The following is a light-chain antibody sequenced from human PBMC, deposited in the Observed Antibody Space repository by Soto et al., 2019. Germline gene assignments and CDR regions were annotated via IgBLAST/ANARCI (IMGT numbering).Light chain of an antibody. CDR2: NAF. J-gene: IGKJ1*01. Sequence: DIQVTQSPSTLSASVGDRVTITCRASQDIGDDLEWYQQKPGKAPTRLIYNAFISDTGVPSRFSGSGSGTEFTLTIASLEPEDSTTYYCLQHSTYPWTFGQGTRVEVK. CDR1: QDIGDD. CDR3: LQHSTYPWT. V-gene: IGKV1-17*01.